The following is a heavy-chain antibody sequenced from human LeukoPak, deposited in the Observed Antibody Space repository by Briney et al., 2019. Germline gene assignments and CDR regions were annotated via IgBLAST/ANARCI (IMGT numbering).Heavy chain of an antibody. CDR3: AGDSDWLLFDY. Sequence: GGSLRLSCAASGFTFSSYSMNWVRQAPGKGLEWVSYISSSSSTIYYADSVKGRFTISRDNGKNTLYLHMNSLRADDTAVYYCAGDSDWLLFDYWGQGTLVTVSS. CDR1: GFTFSSYS. J-gene: IGHJ4*02. V-gene: IGHV3-48*04. CDR2: ISSSSSTI. D-gene: IGHD3-9*01.